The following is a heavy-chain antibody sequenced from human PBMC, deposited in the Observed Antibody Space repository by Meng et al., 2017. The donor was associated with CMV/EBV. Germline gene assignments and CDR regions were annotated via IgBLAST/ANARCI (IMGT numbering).Heavy chain of an antibody. V-gene: IGHV3-15*01. CDR1: GFTFSNAW. J-gene: IGHJ4*02. CDR3: TTVYRYYDFWSGIDY. CDR2: IKSKTDGGTT. Sequence: GGSLRLSCAASGFTFSNAWMSWVRQAPGKGLEWVGRIKSKTDGGTTDYAAPVKGRFTISRDDSKNTLYPQMNSLKTEDTAVYYCTTVYRYYDFWSGIDYWGQGTLVTVSS. D-gene: IGHD3-3*01.